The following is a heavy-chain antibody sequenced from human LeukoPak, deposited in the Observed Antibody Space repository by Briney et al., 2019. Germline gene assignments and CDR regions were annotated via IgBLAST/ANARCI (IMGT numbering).Heavy chain of an antibody. Sequence: SETLSLTCTVSGYSISSGYYWSWIRQPPGKGLEWIGEINHSGSTNYNPSLKSRVTIPLDTSKNQFSLKLNSVTAADTAVYYCARRSTRWLQLPGYYWGQGTLVTVSS. J-gene: IGHJ4*02. CDR2: INHSGST. V-gene: IGHV4-38-2*02. CDR3: ARRSTRWLQLPGYY. D-gene: IGHD5-24*01. CDR1: GYSISSGYY.